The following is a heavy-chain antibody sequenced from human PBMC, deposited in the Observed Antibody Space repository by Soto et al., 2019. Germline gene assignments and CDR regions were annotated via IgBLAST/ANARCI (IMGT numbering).Heavy chain of an antibody. CDR3: ARGDYGTGGYPFPYFDY. D-gene: IGHD2-8*02. CDR1: GYSFTGYY. CDR2: INPDSGAT. J-gene: IGHJ4*02. Sequence: HEHLVQSGAEVKRPGASLKVSCKASGYSFTGYYIHWVRQPPGHGLEWMGWINPDSGATNYAQNFQGTVTLTSDTSISTASMALTSLTSDDTAVYYCARGDYGTGGYPFPYFDYWGQGTLVIVSS. V-gene: IGHV1-2*02.